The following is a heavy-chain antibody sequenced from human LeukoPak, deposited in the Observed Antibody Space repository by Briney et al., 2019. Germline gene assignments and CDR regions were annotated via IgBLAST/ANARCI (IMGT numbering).Heavy chain of an antibody. V-gene: IGHV4-39*01. CDR2: IYYSGST. D-gene: IGHD4-11*01. CDR1: GGSISSSSYY. Sequence: PSETLSLTCTVSGGSISSSSYYWGWIRQPPGKGLEWIGSIYYSGSTYYSSSLKSRVTMSVDTSKNQFSLRLSSVTAADTAVYYCARHSYMSNSPEYWGQGTLVTISS. CDR3: ARHSYMSNSPEY. J-gene: IGHJ4*02.